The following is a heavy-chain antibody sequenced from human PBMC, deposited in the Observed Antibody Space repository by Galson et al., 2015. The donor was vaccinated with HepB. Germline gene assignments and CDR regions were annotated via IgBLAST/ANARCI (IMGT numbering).Heavy chain of an antibody. Sequence: SLRLPCAASGFTFSSYSMNWVRQAPGKGLEWVSSISSSSSYIYYADSVKGRFTISRDNAKNSLYLQMNSLRAADTAVYYCARDYMMVRGAHDAFDIWGQGTMVTVSS. D-gene: IGHD3-10*01. CDR1: GFTFSSYS. CDR2: ISSSSSYI. V-gene: IGHV3-21*01. J-gene: IGHJ3*02. CDR3: ARDYMMVRGAHDAFDI.